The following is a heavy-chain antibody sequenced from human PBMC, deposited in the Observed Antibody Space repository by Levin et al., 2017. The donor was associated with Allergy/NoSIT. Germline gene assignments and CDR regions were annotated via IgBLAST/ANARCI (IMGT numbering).Heavy chain of an antibody. J-gene: IGHJ4*02. CDR3: TIQRGAGRDASFQN. D-gene: IGHD2-2*01. Sequence: AGGSLRLSCAASGFTVSNTYMSWVRQAPGKTLEWVSVIYSGATYYADSVRGRLTISRDNSRNTLLLQMNSLRVEDTAVYYCTIQRGAGRDASFQNWGQGTLVTVSS. CDR2: IYSGAT. CDR1: GFTVSNTY. V-gene: IGHV3-53*01.